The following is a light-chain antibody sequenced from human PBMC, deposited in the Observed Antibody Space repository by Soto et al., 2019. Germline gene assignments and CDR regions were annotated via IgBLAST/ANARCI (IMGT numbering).Light chain of an antibody. CDR1: QSVSSSY. CDR3: QQRSNWIT. Sequence: EIVLTQSPGTLSLSPGERATLSCRASQSVSSSYLAWYQQKPGQAPRLLIYGASSRATGIPDRFSGSGSGTDFPLTISRLEPEDFAVYYCQQRSNWITFGQGTRLEIK. J-gene: IGKJ5*01. V-gene: IGKV3D-20*02. CDR2: GAS.